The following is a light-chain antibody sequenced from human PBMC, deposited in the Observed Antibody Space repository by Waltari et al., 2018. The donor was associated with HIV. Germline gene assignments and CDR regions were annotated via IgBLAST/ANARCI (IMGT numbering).Light chain of an antibody. J-gene: IGKJ1*01. Sequence: DIVMTQSPHSLALSLGERATINCKSSQSIFYSSRNANYLAWYQQKPGQSPKLLIYWASSRASVGPDRFRCSGSRTDFTLSNSSLQSEDVAVYFCQQYYSTPPTFGQGTRVEIK. CDR2: WAS. CDR1: QSIFYSSRNANY. V-gene: IGKV4-1*01. CDR3: QQYYSTPPT.